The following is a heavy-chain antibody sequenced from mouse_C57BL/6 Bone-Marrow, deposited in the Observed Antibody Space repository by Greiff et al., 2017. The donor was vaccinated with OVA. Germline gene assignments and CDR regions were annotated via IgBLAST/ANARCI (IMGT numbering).Heavy chain of an antibody. CDR1: GIDFSRYW. Sequence: EVHLVESGGGLVQPGGSLKLSCAASGIDFSRYWMSWVRRAPGQGLEWIGEINPDSSTINYAPSLKDKFIITRDKAKNTLYLPMSKVRSEDTALYYCASGGYGTHFDYWGQGTTLTVSS. J-gene: IGHJ2*01. V-gene: IGHV4-1*01. CDR2: INPDSSTI. D-gene: IGHD1-1*02. CDR3: ASGGYGTHFDY.